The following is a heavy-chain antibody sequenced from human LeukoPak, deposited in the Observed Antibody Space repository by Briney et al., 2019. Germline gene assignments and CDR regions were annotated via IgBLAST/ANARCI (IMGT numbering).Heavy chain of an antibody. J-gene: IGHJ4*02. CDR2: VNTVSSYI. D-gene: IGHD3-22*01. V-gene: IGHV3-21*01. CDR1: GFTFSDDS. CDR3: ASLRRNSDRSDFFYYYHH. Sequence: GGSLRLSCAASGFTFSDDSMNWVRQAPGMGLEWVASVNTVSSYIYYADSMRGRFTISRDNAKNSLFLQMNSLRAEDTAVYYCASLRRNSDRSDFFYYYHHWGQGTLVTVSS.